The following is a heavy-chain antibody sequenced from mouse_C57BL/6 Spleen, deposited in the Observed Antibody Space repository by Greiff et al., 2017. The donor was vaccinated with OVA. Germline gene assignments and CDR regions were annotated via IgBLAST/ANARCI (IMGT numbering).Heavy chain of an antibody. CDR3: ARGGLHYFDY. CDR2: IDPSDSYT. J-gene: IGHJ2*01. CDR1: GYTFTSYW. Sequence: QVQLQQPGAELVKPGASVKLSCKASGYTFTSYWMQWVKQRPGQGLEWIGEIDPSDSYTNYNQKFKGKATLTVDTSSSTAYMQLSSLTSEDSAVYYRARGGLHYFDYWGQGTTLTVSS. V-gene: IGHV1-50*01.